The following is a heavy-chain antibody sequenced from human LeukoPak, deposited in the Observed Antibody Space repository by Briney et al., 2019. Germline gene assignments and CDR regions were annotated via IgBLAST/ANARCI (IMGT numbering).Heavy chain of an antibody. CDR3: AREGSSWQIYYYGMDV. D-gene: IGHD6-13*01. CDR2: INPSGGST. V-gene: IGHV1-46*01. CDR1: GYTFTSYY. Sequence: ASVKVSCKASGYTFTSYYMHWVRQAPGQGLEWMGIINPSGGSTSYAQKFQGRVTMTRDTSTSTVYMELSSLRSEDTAVYYCAREGSSWQIYYYGMDVWGQGTTVTVSS. J-gene: IGHJ6*02.